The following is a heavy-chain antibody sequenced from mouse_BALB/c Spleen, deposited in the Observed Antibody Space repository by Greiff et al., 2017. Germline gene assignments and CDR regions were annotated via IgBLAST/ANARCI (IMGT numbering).Heavy chain of an antibody. J-gene: IGHJ1*01. V-gene: IGHV5-6-3*01. D-gene: IGHD2-10*01. CDR3: ARDQGLLPYWYFDV. CDR1: GFTFSSYG. CDR2: INSNGGST. Sequence: EVQGVESGGGLVQPGGSLKLSCAASGFTFSSYGMSWVRQTPDKRLELVATINSNGGSTYYPDSVKGRFTISRDNAKNTLYLQMSSLKSEDTAMYYCARDQGLLPYWYFDVWGAGTTVTVSS.